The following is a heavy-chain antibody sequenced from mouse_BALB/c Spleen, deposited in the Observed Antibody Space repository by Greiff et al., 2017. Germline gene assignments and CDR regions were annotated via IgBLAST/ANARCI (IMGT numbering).Heavy chain of an antibody. CDR1: GFTFTDYY. CDR3: ARDVVYYGNLGWFAY. Sequence: EVKLVESGGGLVQPGGSLRLSCATSGFTFTDYYMSWVRQPPGKALEWLGFIRNKANGYTTEYSASVKGRFTISRDNSQSILYLQMNTLRAEDSATYYCARDVVYYGNLGWFAYWGQGTLVTVSA. J-gene: IGHJ3*01. CDR2: IRNKANGYTT. D-gene: IGHD2-1*01. V-gene: IGHV7-3*02.